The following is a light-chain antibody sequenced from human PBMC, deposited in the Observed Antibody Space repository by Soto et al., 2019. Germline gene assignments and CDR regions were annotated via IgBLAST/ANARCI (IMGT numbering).Light chain of an antibody. CDR2: RAS. CDR3: QQYGSSPPYT. CDR1: HSVSSSY. J-gene: IGKJ2*01. V-gene: IGKV3-20*01. Sequence: EIVLTQSPGTLCLSPGERASLSCRASHSVSSSYLTWYQQRPGQPPRLLIYRASRRATGIPDRFSASGSGTDFTLTISRLEPEDFAVYYCQQYGSSPPYTFGQGTKLEI.